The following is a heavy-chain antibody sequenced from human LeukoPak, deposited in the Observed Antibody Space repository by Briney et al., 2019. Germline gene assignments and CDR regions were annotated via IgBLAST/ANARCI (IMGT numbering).Heavy chain of an antibody. CDR1: GSSISSSSYY. CDR3: MRGFGDINWFDP. J-gene: IGHJ5*02. D-gene: IGHD3-10*01. CDR2: IYYSGST. Sequence: SETLSLTCTVSGSSISSSSYYWGWIRQPPGKGLEWIGSIYYSGSTYYNPSLKSRVTISVDTSKNQFSLKLSSVTAADTAVYYCMRGFGDINWFDPWGQGTLVTVSS. V-gene: IGHV4-39*01.